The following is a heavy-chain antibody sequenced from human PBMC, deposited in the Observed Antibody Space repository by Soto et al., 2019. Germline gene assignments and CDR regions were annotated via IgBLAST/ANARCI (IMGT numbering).Heavy chain of an antibody. CDR2: IYYSGST. CDR3: ARRYGSAIDY. CDR1: GGTIIDLC. J-gene: IGHJ4*01. D-gene: IGHD1-26*01. Sequence: PSETLSLTSTVSGGTIIDLCCRWIRQPPGKGLEWIGYIYYSGSTNCNPSLKSRVTISVDTSKNQFSLKLSSVTAADTAVYYCARRYGSAIDYWGHGILVTVSS. V-gene: IGHV4-59*08.